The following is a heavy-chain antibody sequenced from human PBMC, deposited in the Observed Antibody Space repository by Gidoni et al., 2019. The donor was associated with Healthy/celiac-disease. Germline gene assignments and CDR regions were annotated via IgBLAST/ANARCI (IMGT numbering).Heavy chain of an antibody. CDR3: ARVAGYGDRDPMGGDY. J-gene: IGHJ4*02. Sequence: QVQLVQSGAEVKKPGASVKVSCKASGYTFTSYYINWVRQATGQGLEWMGWMNPNSGNTGYEQKFQGRVTMTRNTSISTAYMELSSLRSEDTAVYYCARVAGYGDRDPMGGDYWGQGTLVTVSS. V-gene: IGHV1-8*01. CDR2: MNPNSGNT. D-gene: IGHD4-17*01. CDR1: GYTFTSYY.